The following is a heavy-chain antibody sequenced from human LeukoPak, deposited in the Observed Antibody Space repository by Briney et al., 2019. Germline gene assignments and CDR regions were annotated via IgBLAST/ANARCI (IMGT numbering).Heavy chain of an antibody. CDR2: IIPIFGTA. Sequence: SVKVSCKASGYTFTSYGISWVRQAPGQGLEWMGGIIPIFGTANYAQKFQGRVTITADESTSTAYMELSSLRSEDTAVYYCASILRYGYWGQGTLVTVS. CDR1: GYTFTSYG. D-gene: IGHD4-17*01. CDR3: ASILRYGY. J-gene: IGHJ4*02. V-gene: IGHV1-69*13.